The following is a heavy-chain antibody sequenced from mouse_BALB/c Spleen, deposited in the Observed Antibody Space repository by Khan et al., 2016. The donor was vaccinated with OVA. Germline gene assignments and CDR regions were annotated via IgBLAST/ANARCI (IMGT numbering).Heavy chain of an antibody. CDR1: GFSLTNYG. D-gene: IGHD1-1*02. V-gene: IGHV2-2*02. CDR3: AKNRNGYFDY. Sequence: QVRLQQSGPGLVQPSQSLSITCTVSGFSLTNYGVHWVRQSPGKGLEWLGVIWSGGITDYNETFISRLSISKDISKSQVFFKMNSLQAIDTAIYXCAKNRNGYFDYWGQGTTLTVSS. J-gene: IGHJ2*01. CDR2: IWSGGIT.